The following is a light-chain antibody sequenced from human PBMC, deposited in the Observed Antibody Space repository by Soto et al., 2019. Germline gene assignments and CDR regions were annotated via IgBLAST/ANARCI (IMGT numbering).Light chain of an antibody. V-gene: IGKV1-27*01. CDR2: AAS. CDR1: QGINSF. CDR3: QKYNGAPRK. Sequence: DIQMTQSPSSLSASVGDRVTITCRASQGINSFLAWYQQKPGKVPKLLIYAASTLQSGVPSRFRGSGSGTDFTLTINNLQPEDVATYYCQKYNGAPRKFGQGTKG. J-gene: IGKJ1*01.